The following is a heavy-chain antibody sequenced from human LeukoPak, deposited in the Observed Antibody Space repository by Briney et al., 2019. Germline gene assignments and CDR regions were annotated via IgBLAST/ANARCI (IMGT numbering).Heavy chain of an antibody. V-gene: IGHV4-34*01. CDR2: INHSGST. CDR1: GGSFSGYY. Sequence: SHSLSLTRAVVGGSFSGYYCSWICQPPGKGLEWIGEINHSGSTNYNPSLKSRDTISVDTSKNQFSLKLSSVTAADTAVYYCARGRRNCSGGSCYSPLNYWGQGTLVTVSS. CDR3: ARGRRNCSGGSCYSPLNY. J-gene: IGHJ4*02. D-gene: IGHD2-15*01.